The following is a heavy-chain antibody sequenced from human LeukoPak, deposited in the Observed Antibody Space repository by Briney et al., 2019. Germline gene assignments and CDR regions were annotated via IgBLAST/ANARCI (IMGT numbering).Heavy chain of an antibody. J-gene: IGHJ4*02. Sequence: TGGSLRLSCSASGFTFNSYAMSWVRQAPGKGLEWVSTISGTGASTYYADSVKGRFTVSRDNPKNTLYLQMNSLRAEDTAVYYCARDLDGGNSGGYWGQGTLVTVSS. V-gene: IGHV3-23*01. CDR3: ARDLDGGNSGGY. D-gene: IGHD4-23*01. CDR2: ISGTGAST. CDR1: GFTFNSYA.